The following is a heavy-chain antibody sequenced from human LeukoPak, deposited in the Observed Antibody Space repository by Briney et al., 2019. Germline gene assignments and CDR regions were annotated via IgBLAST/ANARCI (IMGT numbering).Heavy chain of an antibody. J-gene: IGHJ4*02. D-gene: IGHD4-17*01. CDR3: ATDYGDYEPIDY. CDR1: GVTLSNYA. CDR2: ISFDGTNK. V-gene: IGHV3-30*04. Sequence: PGRSLRLSCTASGVTLSNYAMHWVRRPPGRGLEWVAVISFDGTNKHYGDSAEGRFSVSRDNSKNTLYLQMNSLRPDDTAMYYCATDYGDYEPIDYWGQGTLVTVSS.